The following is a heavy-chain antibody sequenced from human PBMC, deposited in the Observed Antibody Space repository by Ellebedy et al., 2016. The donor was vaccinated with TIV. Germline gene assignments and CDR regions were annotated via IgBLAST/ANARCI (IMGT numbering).Heavy chain of an antibody. CDR1: GGTFSSYA. D-gene: IGHD3-3*01. J-gene: IGHJ6*02. CDR2: IIPIFGTA. Sequence: SVKVSXXASGGTFSSYAISWVRQAPGQGLEWMGGIIPIFGTANYAQKFQGRVTITADESTSTAYMELSSLRSEDTAVYYCASESDFWSGYSSYGMDVWGQGTTVTVSS. V-gene: IGHV1-69*13. CDR3: ASESDFWSGYSSYGMDV.